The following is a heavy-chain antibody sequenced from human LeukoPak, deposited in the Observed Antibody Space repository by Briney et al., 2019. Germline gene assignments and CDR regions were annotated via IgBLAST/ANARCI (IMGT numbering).Heavy chain of an antibody. Sequence: PSETLSLTCTVSGGSISSSSYYWGWIRQPPGKGLEWIGSIYYSGSTYYNPSLKSRVTISVDTSKNQLSLKLSSVTAADTAVYYCARATWIQLWFGFDYWGQGTLVTVSS. CDR1: GGSISSSSYY. CDR2: IYYSGST. V-gene: IGHV4-39*01. D-gene: IGHD5-18*01. J-gene: IGHJ4*02. CDR3: ARATWIQLWFGFDY.